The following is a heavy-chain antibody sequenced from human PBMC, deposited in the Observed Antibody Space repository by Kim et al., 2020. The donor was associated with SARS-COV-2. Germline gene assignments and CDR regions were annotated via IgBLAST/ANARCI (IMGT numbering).Heavy chain of an antibody. Sequence: PSLKSRVTISVDTSKNQFSLKLSSVTAADTAVYYCARVEVGGGNSGAFDIWGQGTMVTVSS. V-gene: IGHV4-31*02. CDR3: ARVEVGGGNSGAFDI. J-gene: IGHJ3*02. D-gene: IGHD2-21*02.